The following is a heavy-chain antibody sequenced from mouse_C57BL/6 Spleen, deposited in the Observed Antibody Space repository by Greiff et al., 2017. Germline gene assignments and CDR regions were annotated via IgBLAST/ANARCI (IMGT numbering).Heavy chain of an antibody. CDR2: IYPGDGDT. CDR3: ARLDYYSSPFDY. J-gene: IGHJ2*02. Sequence: QVQLQQSGAELVKPGASVKISCKASGYAFSSYWMNWVKQRPGKGLEWIGQIYPGDGDTNYNGKFKGKATLTADKSSSTAYMQLSSLTSEDSAGYFCARLDYYSSPFDYWGQGTSLTVSS. D-gene: IGHD1-1*01. V-gene: IGHV1-80*01. CDR1: GYAFSSYW.